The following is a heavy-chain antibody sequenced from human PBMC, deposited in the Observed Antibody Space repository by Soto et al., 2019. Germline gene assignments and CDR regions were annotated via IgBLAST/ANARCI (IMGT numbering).Heavy chain of an antibody. Sequence: EVQLVESGGGLVKPGGSLRLSCAASGFTFSSYSMNWVRQAPGKGLEWVSSISSSSSYIYYADSVKGRFTISRDNAKNSLYLQMNSLRAEDTAVYYCARDNNAGIHMGQQLEIDYWGQGTLVTVSS. J-gene: IGHJ4*02. D-gene: IGHD6-13*01. CDR1: GFTFSSYS. CDR2: ISSSSSYI. V-gene: IGHV3-21*01. CDR3: ARDNNAGIHMGQQLEIDY.